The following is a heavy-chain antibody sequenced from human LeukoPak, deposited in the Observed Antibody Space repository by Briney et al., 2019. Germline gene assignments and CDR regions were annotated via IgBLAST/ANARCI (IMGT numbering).Heavy chain of an antibody. CDR1: GGTISSSSYY. CDR3: ARVNRNFYYDSSGYGHFYYMDV. Sequence: PSETLSLTCTVSGGTISSSSYYWGWIRQPPGKGLEWIGSIYYSGTTYYNPSLKSRVTISVDTSQNQFSLRLNSVTVADTAVHYCARVNRNFYYDSSGYGHFYYMDVWGKGTTVTVSS. V-gene: IGHV4-39*07. CDR2: IYYSGTT. D-gene: IGHD3-22*01. J-gene: IGHJ6*03.